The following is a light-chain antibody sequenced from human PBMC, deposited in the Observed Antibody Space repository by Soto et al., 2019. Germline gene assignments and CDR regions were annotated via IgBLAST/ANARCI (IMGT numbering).Light chain of an antibody. CDR2: EGS. Sequence: QSALTQPASVSGSPGQSITISCTGTSSDVGSYNIVSWYQQHPGKAPKLMIYEGSKRPSGVSNRFSGSKSGNTASLTISGLQAEDEADYYCCSYAGSSTLVVFGGATNLTVL. CDR1: SSDVGSYNI. CDR3: CSYAGSSTLVV. J-gene: IGLJ2*01. V-gene: IGLV2-23*01.